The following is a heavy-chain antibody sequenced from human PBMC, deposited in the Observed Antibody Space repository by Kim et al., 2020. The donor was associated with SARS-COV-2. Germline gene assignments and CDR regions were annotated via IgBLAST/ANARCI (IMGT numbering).Heavy chain of an antibody. Sequence: GGSLRLSCAASGFTFSSYCMNWVRQAPGKGLEWVSSVVSASSDIYYADSVKGRFTISRDNAKNSLYLQMNSLRAEDTAVYYCAREWDGYELDWGQGTLVTCSS. CDR1: GFTFSSYC. CDR3: AREWDGYELD. V-gene: IGHV3-21*01. CDR2: VVSASSDI. D-gene: IGHD5-12*01. J-gene: IGHJ4*02.